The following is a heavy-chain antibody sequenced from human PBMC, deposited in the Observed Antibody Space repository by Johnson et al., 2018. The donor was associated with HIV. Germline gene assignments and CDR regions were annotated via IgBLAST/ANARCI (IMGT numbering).Heavy chain of an antibody. CDR3: AKVNRMGQWLAGGGAFDI. J-gene: IGHJ3*02. CDR1: GFTFSSYG. CDR2: ISYDGSNK. V-gene: IGHV3-30*18. Sequence: QVQLVESGGGVVQPGRSLRLSCAASGFTFSSYGMHWVRQAPCKGLEWVAVISYDGSNKYYADSVKGRFTISRDNSKNTLYLQMNSLRAEDTAVYYCAKVNRMGQWLAGGGAFDIWGQGTMVTVSS. D-gene: IGHD6-19*01.